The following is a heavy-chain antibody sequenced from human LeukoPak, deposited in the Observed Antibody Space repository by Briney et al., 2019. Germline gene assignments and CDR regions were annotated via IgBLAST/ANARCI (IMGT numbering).Heavy chain of an antibody. Sequence: SETLSLTCAVSGGSFSSSNWWSWVRQPPGKGLEWIGEIYHSGSTYYNPSLKSRVTISVDTSKNQFSLKLSSVTAAATAVYYFAKAPSYYDSSGYPYFDYWGQGTLVTVSS. CDR2: IYHSGST. J-gene: IGHJ4*02. CDR3: AKAPSYYDSSGYPYFDY. D-gene: IGHD3-22*01. CDR1: GGSFSSSNW. V-gene: IGHV4-4*02.